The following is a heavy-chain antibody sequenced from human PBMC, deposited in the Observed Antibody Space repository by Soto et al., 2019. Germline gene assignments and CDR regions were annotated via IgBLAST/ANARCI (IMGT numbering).Heavy chain of an antibody. V-gene: IGHV3-30-3*01. D-gene: IGHD3-22*01. J-gene: IGHJ4*02. CDR3: ARDRSTMKWKPYFFDY. Sequence: QVQLVESGGGVVQPGRSLRLSCAASGFTFSSYAMHWVRQAPGKGLEWVAIVAYGVSDKYYADSVKGRFTISRDNSMNTLSMQMNSLRAEHTAVYYCARDRSTMKWKPYFFDYWGQGTLVTVSS. CDR1: GFTFSSYA. CDR2: VAYGVSDK.